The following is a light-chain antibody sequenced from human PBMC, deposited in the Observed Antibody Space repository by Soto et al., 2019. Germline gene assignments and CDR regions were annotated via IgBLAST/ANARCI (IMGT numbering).Light chain of an antibody. CDR3: CSYAGSYFYV. Sequence: QSALTQPRSVSGSPGQSVTISCTGTSSDVGDYNYVSWYQQHPGKAPKLMIYDVSKRPSGVPDRFSGSKSGNTASLTISGVQAEDEADYYCCSYAGSYFYVFGTGTKLTVL. CDR2: DVS. J-gene: IGLJ1*01. CDR1: SSDVGDYNY. V-gene: IGLV2-11*01.